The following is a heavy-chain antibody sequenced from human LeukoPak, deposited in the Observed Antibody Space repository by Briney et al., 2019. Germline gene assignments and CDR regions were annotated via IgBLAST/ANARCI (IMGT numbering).Heavy chain of an antibody. D-gene: IGHD7-27*01. CDR3: ARVEWGSLDF. J-gene: IGHJ4*02. CDR2: IYYTGST. V-gene: IGHV4-59*01. Sequence: SETLSLTCTVSGGSISYYHWSWIRQPPGKGLEWLGYIYYTGSTNYNPFLESRVTISVDTSKSQFSLKLNSVTAADTAVYYCARVEWGSLDFWGQGTLVTVSS. CDR1: GGSISYYH.